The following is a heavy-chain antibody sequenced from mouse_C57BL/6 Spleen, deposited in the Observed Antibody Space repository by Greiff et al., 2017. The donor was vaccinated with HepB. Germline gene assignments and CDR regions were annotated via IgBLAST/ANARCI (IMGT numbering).Heavy chain of an antibody. CDR3: ARGATIRYWYFDV. J-gene: IGHJ1*03. CDR2: ISSGSSTI. D-gene: IGHD1-1*01. Sequence: EVQLVESGGGLVKPGGSLKLSCAASGFTFSDYGMHWVRQAPEKGLEWVAYISSGSSTIYYADTVKGRFTISRDNAKNTLFLQMTRLRSEDTAMYYCARGATIRYWYFDVWGTGTTVTVSS. CDR1: GFTFSDYG. V-gene: IGHV5-17*01.